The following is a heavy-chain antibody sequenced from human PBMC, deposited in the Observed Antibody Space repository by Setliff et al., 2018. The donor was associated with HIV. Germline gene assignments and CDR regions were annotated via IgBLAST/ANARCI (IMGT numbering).Heavy chain of an antibody. J-gene: IGHJ4*02. CDR2: INHSGST. D-gene: IGHD5-18*01. Sequence: LSLTCAVYNGSFSGYYWTWIRQPPGKGLEWIGEINHSGSTSYSPSLKSRVTISVDASRNQFSLRLSSVTAADTAVYYCAAWGPRYSYAPYFFDSWGQGTLVTVSS. V-gene: IGHV4-34*01. CDR1: NGSFSGYY. CDR3: AAWGPRYSYAPYFFDS.